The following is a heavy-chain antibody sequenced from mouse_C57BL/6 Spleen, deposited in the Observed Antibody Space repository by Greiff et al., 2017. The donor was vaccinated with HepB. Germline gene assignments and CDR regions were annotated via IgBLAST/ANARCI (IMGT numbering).Heavy chain of an antibody. V-gene: IGHV14-2*01. CDR3: ARRPYYYGSSYYAMDY. CDR2: IDPEDGET. CDR1: GFNIKDYY. D-gene: IGHD1-1*01. Sequence: EVQGVESGAELVKPGASVKLSCTASGFNIKDYYMHWVKQRTEQGLEWIGRIDPEDGETKYATKFQGKATITADTSSNPAYLQLSSLTSEDTAVYYCARRPYYYGSSYYAMDYWGQGTSVTVSS. J-gene: IGHJ4*01.